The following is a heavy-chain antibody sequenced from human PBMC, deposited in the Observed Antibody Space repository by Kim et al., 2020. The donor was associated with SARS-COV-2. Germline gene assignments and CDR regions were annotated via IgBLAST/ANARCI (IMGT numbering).Heavy chain of an antibody. Sequence: SETLSLTCTVSGGSISSYYWSWIRQPPGKGLEWIGYIYYSGSTNYNPSLKSRVTISVDTSKNQFSLKLSSVTAADTAVYYCASARYFDWFGAYGMDVWGQGTTVTVSS. CDR3: ASARYFDWFGAYGMDV. D-gene: IGHD3-9*01. CDR1: GGSISSYY. V-gene: IGHV4-59*01. CDR2: IYYSGST. J-gene: IGHJ6*02.